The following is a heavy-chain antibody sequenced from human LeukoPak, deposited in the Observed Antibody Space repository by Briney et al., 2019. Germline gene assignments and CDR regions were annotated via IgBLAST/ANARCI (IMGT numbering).Heavy chain of an antibody. V-gene: IGHV3-48*03. CDR1: GFTFSSYE. J-gene: IGHJ6*02. Sequence: GGSLRLSCAASGFTFSSYEMNWVRQAPGKGLEWVSYISSSGSTIYYADSVKGRFTISGDNAKNSLYLQMNSLRAEDTAVYYCARDPDTAMVTCGGYGMDVWGQGTTVTVSS. CDR3: ARDPDTAMVTCGGYGMDV. D-gene: IGHD5-18*01. CDR2: ISSSGSTI.